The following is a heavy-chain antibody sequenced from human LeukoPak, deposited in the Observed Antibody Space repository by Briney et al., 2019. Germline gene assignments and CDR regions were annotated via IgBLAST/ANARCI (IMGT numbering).Heavy chain of an antibody. V-gene: IGHV1-2*02. J-gene: IGHJ4*02. D-gene: IGHD2-2*01. CDR3: TRGAGTSWFDY. Sequence: ASVKVSCKPSGYTFTVNYLHWVRQAPGQGLEWVGWMNPNSGATVYAQNFQGRVTMTRDTSISTAYMELSSLTSDDTAVYYCTRGAGTSWFDYWGQGSLVTVSS. CDR2: MNPNSGAT. CDR1: GYTFTVNY.